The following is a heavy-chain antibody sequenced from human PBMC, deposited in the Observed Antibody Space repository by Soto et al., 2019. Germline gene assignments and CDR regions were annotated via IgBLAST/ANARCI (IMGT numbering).Heavy chain of an antibody. Sequence: QVHLQQWGAGLLKPSETLSLTCAVYGGSFSGYSWNWIRQPPGKGLEWIGEINHSGSTDYNPSLMSRVTRSVDRSKNQFSLKLNSVAAADTAVYYCAATYYDFLAGLLNPKYYFDCWGQGTLVTFSS. J-gene: IGHJ4*02. D-gene: IGHD3-9*01. V-gene: IGHV4-34*01. CDR3: AATYYDFLAGLLNPKYYFDC. CDR2: INHSGST. CDR1: GGSFSGYS.